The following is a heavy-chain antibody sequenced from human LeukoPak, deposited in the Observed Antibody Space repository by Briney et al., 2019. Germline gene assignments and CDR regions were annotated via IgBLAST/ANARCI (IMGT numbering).Heavy chain of an antibody. CDR2: TSYDGSTK. V-gene: IGHV3-30*18. CDR1: GFTFRSYG. Sequence: GRSLRLSCAASGFTFRSYGMHWVRQAPGKGLEWVAVTSYDGSTKYYADSAKGRFNIARDNSKNTMYLQMNSLRVDDTAVYYCAKDATLFGDQYFDYWGQGTLVIVSS. D-gene: IGHD3-10*01. J-gene: IGHJ4*02. CDR3: AKDATLFGDQYFDY.